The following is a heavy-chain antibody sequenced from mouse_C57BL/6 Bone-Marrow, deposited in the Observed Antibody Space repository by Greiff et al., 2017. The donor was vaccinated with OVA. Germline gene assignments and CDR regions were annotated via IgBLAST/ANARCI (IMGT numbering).Heavy chain of an antibody. CDR2: ILPGSGST. D-gene: IGHD1-1*01. CDR3: ARRYYYGSSPYWYFDV. J-gene: IGHJ1*03. V-gene: IGHV1-9*01. CDR1: GYTFTGYW. Sequence: QVQLRQSGAELMKPGASVKLSCKATGYTFTGYWIAWVKQRPGHGLEWIGEILPGSGSTNYNEKFKGKATFTADTSSNTAYMQLSSLTTEDSAIYYCARRYYYGSSPYWYFDVWGTGTTVTVSS.